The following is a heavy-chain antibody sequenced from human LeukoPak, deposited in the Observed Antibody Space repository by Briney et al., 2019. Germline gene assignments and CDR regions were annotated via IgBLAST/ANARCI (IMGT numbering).Heavy chain of an antibody. CDR1: VGSIINYY. CDR3: ARLKYYDSTGYSPGYYMDV. J-gene: IGHJ6*03. D-gene: IGHD3-22*01. Sequence: SETLSLTCTVSVGSIINYYWSWIRQSAGTGLEWVGRIYITGSTNYNPSLQSRLSMSVDTSKNQFSLRLTSVSAADTAVYYCARLKYYDSTGYSPGYYMDVWGKGITVTVSS. CDR2: IYITGST. V-gene: IGHV4-4*07.